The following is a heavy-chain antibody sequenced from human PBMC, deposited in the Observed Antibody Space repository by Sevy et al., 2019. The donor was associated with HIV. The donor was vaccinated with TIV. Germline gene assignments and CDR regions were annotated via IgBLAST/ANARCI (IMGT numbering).Heavy chain of an antibody. CDR3: ARVRSYSSSSGAFDY. CDR1: GGTFSSYA. CDR2: IILIFGTA. D-gene: IGHD6-6*01. V-gene: IGHV1-69*13. Sequence: ASVKVSCKASGGTFSSYAISWVRQAPGQGLEWMGGIILIFGTANYAQKFQGRVTITADESTSTAYMELSSLRSEDTAVYYCARVRSYSSSSGAFDYWGQGTLVTVSS. J-gene: IGHJ4*02.